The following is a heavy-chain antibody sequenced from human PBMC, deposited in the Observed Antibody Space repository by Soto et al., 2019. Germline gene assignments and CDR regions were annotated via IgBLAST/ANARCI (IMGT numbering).Heavy chain of an antibody. J-gene: IGHJ4*02. D-gene: IGHD3-16*01. CDR2: IYYSGTT. Sequence: SETLSLTCTVSGDSIMRDSYYWNWIRQHPGKGLEWIGYIYYSGTTAYNPSLKTRVTISTDTSKNQFSLKLSSVTAADTAVYYCATYTVGEGGRGYWGQGTLVTVSS. CDR3: ATYTVGEGGRGY. V-gene: IGHV4-31*03. CDR1: GDSIMRDSYY.